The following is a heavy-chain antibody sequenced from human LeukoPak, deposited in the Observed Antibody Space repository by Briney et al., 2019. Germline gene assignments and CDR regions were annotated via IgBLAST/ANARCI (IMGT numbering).Heavy chain of an antibody. D-gene: IGHD3-10*01. CDR2: SNPGDSDT. V-gene: IGHV5-51*01. CDR1: GSSFTSYW. J-gene: IGHJ5*02. Sequence: PGESLQISCQCSGSSFTSYWIGWVRQMPGKGLEWMGISNPGDSDTRYSPSFQGQVTISADKSISTAYLQWSSLKASDSAMYYCARHGPVYGSGSRWFDPWGQGTLVTVSS. CDR3: ARHGPVYGSGSRWFDP.